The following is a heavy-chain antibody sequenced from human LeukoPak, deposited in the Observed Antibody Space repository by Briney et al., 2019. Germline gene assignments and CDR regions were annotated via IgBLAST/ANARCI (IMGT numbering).Heavy chain of an antibody. D-gene: IGHD3-9*01. CDR1: GFTFSSYA. CDR3: ARAQPYYDILTGEFDY. Sequence: PGRSLRLSCAASGFTFSSYAMHWVRQAPGKGLEWVAVISYDGSNKYYADSVKGRFTISRDNSKNTLYLQMNSLRAEDTAVYYCARAQPYYDILTGEFDYWGQGTLVTVSS. J-gene: IGHJ4*02. CDR2: ISYDGSNK. V-gene: IGHV3-30-3*01.